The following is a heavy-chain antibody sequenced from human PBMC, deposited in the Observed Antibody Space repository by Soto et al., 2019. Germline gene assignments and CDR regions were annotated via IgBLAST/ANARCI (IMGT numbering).Heavy chain of an antibody. D-gene: IGHD5-12*01. V-gene: IGHV1-69*14. CDR2: IIPIFGTT. J-gene: IGHJ4*02. Sequence: QVQLVQSGAEVKKPGSSVKVSCKTSGDIFSGYSISWVRQAPGQGLEWMGGIIPIFGTTNYAQRFHGRVTITADKSTSTVYMELYSLKSEDTAVYYCARDIGSGYDPGEYWGQGTLVTVSS. CDR3: ARDIGSGYDPGEY. CDR1: GDIFSGYS.